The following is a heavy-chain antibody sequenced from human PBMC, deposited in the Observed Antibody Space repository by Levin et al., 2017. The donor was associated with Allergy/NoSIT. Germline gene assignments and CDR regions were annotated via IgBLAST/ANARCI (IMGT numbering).Heavy chain of an antibody. CDR2: IKQDGSEK. J-gene: IGHJ4*02. V-gene: IGHV3-7*01. D-gene: IGHD3-16*02. Sequence: LSLTCAASGFTFSSYWMSWVRQAPGKGPEWVANIKQDGSEKYYVDSVKGRFTISRDNAKNSLYLEMNSLRAEDTAVYYCARAGGSYRLDYWGQGTLVTVSS. CDR3: ARAGGSYRLDY. CDR1: GFTFSSYW.